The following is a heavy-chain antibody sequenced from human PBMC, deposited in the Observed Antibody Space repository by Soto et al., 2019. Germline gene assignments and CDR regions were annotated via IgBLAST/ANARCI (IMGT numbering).Heavy chain of an antibody. CDR1: GFTFSSYA. CDR2: ISGSGGST. Sequence: GGSLRLSCAASGFTFSSYAMSWVRQAPGKGLEWVSAISGSGGSTYYADSVKGRFTISRDNSKNTLYLQMNSLRAEDTAVYYSARGRYYYGSGSYYNDAFDIWGQGTMVTVSS. V-gene: IGHV3-23*01. CDR3: ARGRYYYGSGSYYNDAFDI. D-gene: IGHD3-10*01. J-gene: IGHJ3*02.